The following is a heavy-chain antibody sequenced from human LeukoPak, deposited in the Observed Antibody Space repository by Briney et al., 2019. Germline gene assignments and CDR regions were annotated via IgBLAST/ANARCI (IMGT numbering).Heavy chain of an antibody. Sequence: GGSLGLSCAASGFTLSSYWMHWVRQAPGKGLVWVSRINGDGSSTNYTDSVKGRFTISRDNAKNMLHLQMNSLRAEDTAVYYCTRGGYRSWDAFDIWGQGTMVTVSS. D-gene: IGHD5-12*01. CDR2: INGDGSST. J-gene: IGHJ3*02. CDR3: TRGGYRSWDAFDI. V-gene: IGHV3-74*01. CDR1: GFTLSSYW.